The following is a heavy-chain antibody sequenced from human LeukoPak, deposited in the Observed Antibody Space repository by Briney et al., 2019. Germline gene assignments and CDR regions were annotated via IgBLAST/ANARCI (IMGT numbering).Heavy chain of an antibody. CDR1: GFTFNNYA. Sequence: GGSLRHSCAASGFTFNNYAMSWVRQSPGKGLEWVSVISGSGGSTYYADSVRGRFTISRDNSKNTLSLQMTSLRDEDTALYYCAKDGLYGDYVYFDYWGQGTLVTVSS. V-gene: IGHV3-23*01. CDR2: ISGSGGST. D-gene: IGHD4-17*01. J-gene: IGHJ4*02. CDR3: AKDGLYGDYVYFDY.